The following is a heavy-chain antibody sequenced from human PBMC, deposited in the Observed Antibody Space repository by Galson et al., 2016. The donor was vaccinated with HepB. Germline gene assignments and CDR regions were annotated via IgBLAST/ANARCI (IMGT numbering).Heavy chain of an antibody. CDR3: ARGTYGDYGAVDY. Sequence: SLRLSCAASGFTVSNNYLSWVRQAPGKGLELVSLIYSSGNTWYADSVKGRFTISRDNPKNTLYLQMNSLRAEDTAVYYCARGTYGDYGAVDYWGQGTLVTVSS. D-gene: IGHD4-17*01. J-gene: IGHJ4*02. CDR2: IYSSGNT. V-gene: IGHV3-53*01. CDR1: GFTVSNNY.